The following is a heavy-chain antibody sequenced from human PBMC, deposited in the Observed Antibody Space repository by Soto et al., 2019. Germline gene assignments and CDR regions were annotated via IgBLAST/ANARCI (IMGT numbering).Heavy chain of an antibody. Sequence: GGSLRLSCAASGFTFSNAWMNWVRQAPGKGLEWVGRIKSKTDGGTTDYAAPVKGRFTISRDDSKNTLYLQMNSLKTEDTAVYYCTHFANWGPYYYYYYGMDVWGQGTTVTVSS. V-gene: IGHV3-15*07. J-gene: IGHJ6*02. CDR3: THFANWGPYYYYYYGMDV. D-gene: IGHD7-27*01. CDR2: IKSKTDGGTT. CDR1: GFTFSNAW.